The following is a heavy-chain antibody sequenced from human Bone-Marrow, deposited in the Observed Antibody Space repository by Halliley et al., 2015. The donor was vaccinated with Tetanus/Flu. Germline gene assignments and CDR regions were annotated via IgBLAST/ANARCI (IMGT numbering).Heavy chain of an antibody. D-gene: IGHD3-16*01. Sequence: GSADYNPSLKSRVSMAVDTSKNQFSLKLTSVTAADAAVYFCARTFWPYDSVWGTFGRWGQGTLVSVSS. V-gene: IGHV4-4*07. CDR3: ARTFWPYDSVWGTFGR. CDR2: GSA. J-gene: IGHJ4*02.